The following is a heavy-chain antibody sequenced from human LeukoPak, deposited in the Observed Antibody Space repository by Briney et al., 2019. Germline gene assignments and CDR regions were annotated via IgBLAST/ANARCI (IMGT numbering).Heavy chain of an antibody. CDR2: INHSGST. D-gene: IGHD4-11*01. J-gene: IGHJ6*03. Sequence: SETLSLTCAVYGGSFSGYYWSWIRQPPGKGLEWIGEINHSGSTNYNPSLESRVTISVDTSKNQFSLKLSSVTAADTAVYYCASGQLAYYYMDVWGRGTTVTVSS. V-gene: IGHV4-34*01. CDR1: GGSFSGYY. CDR3: ASGQLAYYYMDV.